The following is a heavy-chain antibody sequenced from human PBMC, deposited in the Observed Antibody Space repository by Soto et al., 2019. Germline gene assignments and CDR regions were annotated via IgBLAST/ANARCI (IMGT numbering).Heavy chain of an antibody. Sequence: QVLLVESGGGVVQPGRSLRLSCAASGFSFSTYAMHWVRQAPGKGLEWVAVTPYDGSNKYYADSVKGRFTISRDNSRNTLYLEMNCLRVEDTAVYYCARDRSVVVVTASPDYWGQGTLVTVSS. CDR3: ARDRSVVVVTASPDY. CDR1: GFSFSTYA. CDR2: TPYDGSNK. J-gene: IGHJ4*02. V-gene: IGHV3-30-3*01. D-gene: IGHD2-21*02.